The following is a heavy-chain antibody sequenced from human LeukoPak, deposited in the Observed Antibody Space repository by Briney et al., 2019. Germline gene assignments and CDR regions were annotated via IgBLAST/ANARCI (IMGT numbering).Heavy chain of an antibody. CDR2: ISSSDSII. J-gene: IGHJ5*02. CDR3: AREPYGEFDP. V-gene: IGHV3-48*03. D-gene: IGHD3-10*01. Sequence: GGSLRLSCAASGFTFSSYEMNWVRQAPGKGLEWVSYISSSDSIIYYADSVKGRFTISRDNAKNSLYLQMNSLRAEDTAVYYCAREPYGEFDPWGQGTLVTVSS. CDR1: GFTFSSYE.